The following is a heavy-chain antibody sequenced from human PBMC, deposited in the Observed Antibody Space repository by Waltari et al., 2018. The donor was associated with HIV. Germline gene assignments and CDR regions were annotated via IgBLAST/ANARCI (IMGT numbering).Heavy chain of an antibody. CDR2: MSPNSGNT. J-gene: IGHJ6*02. V-gene: IGHV1-8*01. D-gene: IGHD2-2*01. Sequence: QVQLVQSGAEVKKPGASVKVSCKASGYTFPSYDINWVRQATGQGLEWMGWMSPNSGNTGYAHKFQGRVTMTSNTSKSTAYMELSSLTSEDTAVYFCARCRGSTSRNGMDVWGQGTMVTVSS. CDR1: GYTFPSYD. CDR3: ARCRGSTSRNGMDV.